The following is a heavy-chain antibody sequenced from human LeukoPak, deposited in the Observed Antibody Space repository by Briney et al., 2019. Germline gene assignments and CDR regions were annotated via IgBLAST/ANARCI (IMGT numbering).Heavy chain of an antibody. CDR3: AKARDDYGDYPKDY. CDR2: ISGSGGST. Sequence: GGSLRLSCAASGFTFSSYAMSWVRPAPGKGPEWVSAISGSGGSTYYADSVKGRFTISRDNSKNTLYLQMNSLRAEDTAVYYCAKARDDYGDYPKDYWGQGTLVTVSS. V-gene: IGHV3-23*01. CDR1: GFTFSSYA. J-gene: IGHJ4*02. D-gene: IGHD4-17*01.